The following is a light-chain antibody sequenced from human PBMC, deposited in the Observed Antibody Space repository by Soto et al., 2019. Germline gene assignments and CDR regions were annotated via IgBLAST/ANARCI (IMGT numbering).Light chain of an antibody. Sequence: EIVLTQSPGTLSLSPGEGATLSCRASQTVSSTYLAWYQQKPGRAPSLLIHGASTRAAGIPDRFSASGSGTHFTLTINRLEPDDFAVYFCQQFGTSPYTFGQGTTVEIK. J-gene: IGKJ2*01. CDR1: QTVSSTY. CDR3: QQFGTSPYT. CDR2: GAS. V-gene: IGKV3-20*01.